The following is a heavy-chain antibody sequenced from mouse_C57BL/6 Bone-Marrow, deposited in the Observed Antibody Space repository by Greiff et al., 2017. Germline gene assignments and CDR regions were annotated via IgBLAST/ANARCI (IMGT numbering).Heavy chain of an antibody. V-gene: IGHV5-17*01. CDR1: GFTFSDYG. CDR3: ARDPGSSPYYAMDY. CDR2: ISSGSSTI. Sequence: EVKLVESGGGLVKPGGSLKLSCAASGFTFSDYGMHWVRQAPEKGLEWVAYISSGSSTIYYADTVKGRFTISRDNAKNTLFLQMTSLRSEDTAMYYCARDPGSSPYYAMDYWGQGTSVTVSS. J-gene: IGHJ4*01. D-gene: IGHD1-1*01.